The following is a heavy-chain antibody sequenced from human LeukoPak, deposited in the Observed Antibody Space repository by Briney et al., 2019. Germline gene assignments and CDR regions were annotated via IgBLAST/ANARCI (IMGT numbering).Heavy chain of an antibody. Sequence: GGSLRLSCAASGFTFTNYAMSWVRQAPGKGLEWVSVISGSGSNTYYADSVKGRFTISRDNSKNTLYLQMNSLRAEDTARYYCAKDRGELLWFGELNYWGQGTLVTVSS. D-gene: IGHD3-10*01. CDR3: AKDRGELLWFGELNY. J-gene: IGHJ4*02. V-gene: IGHV3-23*01. CDR2: ISGSGSNT. CDR1: GFTFTNYA.